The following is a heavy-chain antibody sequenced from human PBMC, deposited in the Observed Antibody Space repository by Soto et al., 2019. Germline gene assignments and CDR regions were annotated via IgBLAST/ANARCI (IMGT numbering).Heavy chain of an antibody. J-gene: IGHJ4*02. Sequence: QVQLQESGPGLVKPSGTLSLTCAVSGGSISSSNWWSWVRQPPGKGLEWIGEIYHSGSTNYNPSLKSLVPISVDKSKNQFSLKLSSVTAADTAVYYCASLYVWGSYRQSPDFDYWGQGTLVTVSS. CDR1: GGSISSSNW. CDR3: ASLYVWGSYRQSPDFDY. D-gene: IGHD3-16*02. V-gene: IGHV4-4*02. CDR2: IYHSGST.